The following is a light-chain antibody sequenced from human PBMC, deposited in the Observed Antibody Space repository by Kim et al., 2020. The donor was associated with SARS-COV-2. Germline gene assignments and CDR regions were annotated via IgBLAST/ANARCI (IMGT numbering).Light chain of an antibody. CDR1: QSVGSN. Sequence: ETVMTQFPATLSVSPGERATLSCRASQSVGSNLAWYQQKPGQTPRLLIYGASTRATDIPARFSGSGPGTDFTLAISSLQSDDVAVYYCHQFNNWPRTFGQGTKVDIK. CDR3: HQFNNWPRT. J-gene: IGKJ1*01. V-gene: IGKV3-15*01. CDR2: GAS.